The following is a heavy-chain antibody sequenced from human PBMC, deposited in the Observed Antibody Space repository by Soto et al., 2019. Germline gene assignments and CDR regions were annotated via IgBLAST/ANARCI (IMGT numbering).Heavy chain of an antibody. CDR2: IYPGDSET. D-gene: IGHD5-18*01. CDR3: ARGDTAMAPYYFDY. Sequence: GASLKISCKGSGYSFTIYWIAWVRQMPGKGLEWMGIIYPGDSETRYSPSFQGQVTISADKSINTAYLQWSSLRASDTAMYYCARGDTAMAPYYFDYWGQGTLVTVSS. CDR1: GYSFTIYW. V-gene: IGHV5-51*01. J-gene: IGHJ4*02.